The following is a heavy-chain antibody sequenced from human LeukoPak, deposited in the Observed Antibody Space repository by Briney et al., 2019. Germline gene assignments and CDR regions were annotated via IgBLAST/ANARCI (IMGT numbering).Heavy chain of an antibody. V-gene: IGHV3-48*04. J-gene: IGHJ4*02. D-gene: IGHD5-12*01. CDR3: ARLLTKGYSGYGY. Sequence: ISSSSSTIYYAASLKGRFTISRDNAKNSLYLQMNSLRAEDTAVYYCARLLTKGYSGYGYWGQGTLVTVSS. CDR2: ISSSSSTI.